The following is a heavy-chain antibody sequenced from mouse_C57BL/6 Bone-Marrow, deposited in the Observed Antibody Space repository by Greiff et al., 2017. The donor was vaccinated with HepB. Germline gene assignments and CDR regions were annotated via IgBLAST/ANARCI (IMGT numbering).Heavy chain of an antibody. CDR3: GPITTVVIDY. Sequence: VQLQQPGAELVKPGASVKLSCKASGYTFTSYWMHWVKQRPGQGLEWIGMIRPNSGSTNYNEKFKSKATLTVDKSSSTAYMQLSILTSEDSAVYYCGPITTVVIDYWGHGTTLTVSS. CDR1: GYTFTSYW. V-gene: IGHV1-64*01. D-gene: IGHD1-1*01. J-gene: IGHJ2*01. CDR2: IRPNSGST.